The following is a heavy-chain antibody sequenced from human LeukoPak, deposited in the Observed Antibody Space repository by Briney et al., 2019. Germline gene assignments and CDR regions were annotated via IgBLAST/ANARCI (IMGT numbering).Heavy chain of an antibody. J-gene: IGHJ4*02. D-gene: IGHD6-19*01. Sequence: GGSLRLSCAAPGFIFDNYAIHWVRQAPGTGLEWVSLISGDGGSTFYADSVRGRFTISRDNTRKSLSLQMSSLRSEDTALYYCARESETSGWYDYWGQGTLVTVSS. CDR3: ARESETSGWYDY. V-gene: IGHV3-43*02. CDR1: GFIFDNYA. CDR2: ISGDGGST.